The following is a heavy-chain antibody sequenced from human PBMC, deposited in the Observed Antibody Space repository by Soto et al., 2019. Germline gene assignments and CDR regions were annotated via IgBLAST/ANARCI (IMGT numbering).Heavy chain of an antibody. CDR3: ARGRGSTGYLGREHYLDY. J-gene: IGHJ4*02. Sequence: EVQVVESGGGLVQPGGSLRLSCAASGFSVTNNYMNWVRQAPGKGLEWFSIIDIGGNTYYADSVKDRFTVSRDNSRNTXXLHMDSLRAEDTAVYYCARGRGSTGYLGREHYLDYWGQGSLVTVSP. D-gene: IGHD2-2*01. CDR2: IDIGGNT. V-gene: IGHV3-66*01. CDR1: GFSVTNNY.